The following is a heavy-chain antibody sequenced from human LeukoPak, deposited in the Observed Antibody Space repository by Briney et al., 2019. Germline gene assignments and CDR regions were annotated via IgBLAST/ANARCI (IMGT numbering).Heavy chain of an antibody. D-gene: IGHD2-15*01. CDR3: ARGYCSGGSCYYAFDI. CDR2: INHSGGT. J-gene: IGHJ3*02. CDR1: GGSFSGYY. Sequence: SETLSLTCAVYGGSFSGYYWSWIRQPPGKGLEWIGEINHSGGTNYNLSLKSRVTISVDTSKNQFSLKLSSVTAADTAVYYCARGYCSGGSCYYAFDIWGQGTMVTVSS. V-gene: IGHV4-34*01.